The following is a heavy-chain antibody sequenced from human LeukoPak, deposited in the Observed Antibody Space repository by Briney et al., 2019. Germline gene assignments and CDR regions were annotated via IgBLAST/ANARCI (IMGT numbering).Heavy chain of an antibody. J-gene: IGHJ5*02. Sequence: GASVKVSCKASGYTFTSYGISWARQAPGQGLEWMGWISAYNGNTNYAQKLQGRVTITADKSTSTAYMELSSLRSEDTAVYYCARRWADHNYYYDSSGYSSWGQGTLVTVSS. CDR1: GYTFTSYG. D-gene: IGHD3-22*01. V-gene: IGHV1-18*01. CDR2: ISAYNGNT. CDR3: ARRWADHNYYYDSSGYSS.